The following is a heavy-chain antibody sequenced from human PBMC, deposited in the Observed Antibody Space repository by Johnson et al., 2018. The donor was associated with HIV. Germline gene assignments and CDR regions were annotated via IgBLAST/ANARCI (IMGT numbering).Heavy chain of an antibody. D-gene: IGHD3-10*01. Sequence: VQLVESGGGVVRPGGSLRLSCAASGFTLDDYGMAWVHQAPGKGLEWVSGINWNGGSTGYADSVKGRLPISRDNAKNSLYLQMNSLRAEDTALYYCARDFVAFGECTAFDIWGQGTMVAVSS. CDR2: INWNGGST. CDR3: ARDFVAFGECTAFDI. CDR1: GFTLDDYG. V-gene: IGHV3-20*04. J-gene: IGHJ3*02.